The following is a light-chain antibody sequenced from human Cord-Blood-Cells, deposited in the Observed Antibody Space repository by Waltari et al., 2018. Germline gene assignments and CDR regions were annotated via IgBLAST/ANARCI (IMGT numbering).Light chain of an antibody. Sequence: DIQMAQSPSTLSASVGDRVTITCLARQSISSWLAWYQQKPAEAPQLLIYDAAILESGVPSRFSGSGSGTEFTPTISSMQPDDFATYYCQQYNSYSPITFGQGTRLEIK. CDR1: QSISSW. CDR2: DAA. J-gene: IGKJ5*01. V-gene: IGKV1-5*01. CDR3: QQYNSYSPIT.